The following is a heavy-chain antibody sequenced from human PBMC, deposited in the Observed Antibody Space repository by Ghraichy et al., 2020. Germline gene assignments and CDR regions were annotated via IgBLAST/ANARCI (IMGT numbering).Heavy chain of an antibody. J-gene: IGHJ4*02. Sequence: SETLSLTCAVSGYSISSGYYWGWIRQPPGKGLEWIGSIYHSGSTYYNPSLKSRVTISVDTSKNQFSLKLSSVTAADTAVYYCAQQRREWELPQLDYWGQGTLVTVSS. V-gene: IGHV4-38-2*01. CDR3: AQQRREWELPQLDY. CDR1: GYSISSGYY. CDR2: IYHSGST. D-gene: IGHD1-26*01.